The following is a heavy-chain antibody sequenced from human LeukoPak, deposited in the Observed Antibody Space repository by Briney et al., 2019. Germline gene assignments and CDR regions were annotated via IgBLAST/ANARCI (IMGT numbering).Heavy chain of an antibody. Sequence: SETLSLTCTVSGGSISSYYWSWIRQPPGKGLEWIGYIYYSGSTNYNPSLKSRVTISVDTSKNQFSLKLSSVTAADTAVYYCAREGGSFPLPDAFDIWGQGTMVTVSS. V-gene: IGHV4-59*01. CDR1: GGSISSYY. D-gene: IGHD1-26*01. CDR2: IYYSGST. CDR3: AREGGSFPLPDAFDI. J-gene: IGHJ3*02.